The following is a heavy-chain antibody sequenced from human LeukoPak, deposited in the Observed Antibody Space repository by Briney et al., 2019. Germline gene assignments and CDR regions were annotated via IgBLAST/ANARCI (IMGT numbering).Heavy chain of an antibody. Sequence: GASVKVSCKASGYAFTSYGISWVRQAPGQGLEWMGWISAYNGNTNYAQKLQGRVTMTTDTSTSTAYMELRSLRSDDTAVYYCARVPGLRVAAGTPTYWYFDLWGRGTLVTVSS. CDR1: GYAFTSYG. CDR3: ARVPGLRVAAGTPTYWYFDL. CDR2: ISAYNGNT. J-gene: IGHJ2*01. D-gene: IGHD6-13*01. V-gene: IGHV1-18*01.